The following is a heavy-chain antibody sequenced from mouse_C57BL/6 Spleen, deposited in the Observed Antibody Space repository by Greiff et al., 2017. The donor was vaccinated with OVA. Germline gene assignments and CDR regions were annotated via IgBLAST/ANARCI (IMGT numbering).Heavy chain of an antibody. D-gene: IGHD2-5*01. V-gene: IGHV14-4*01. CDR2: IDPENGDT. Sequence: VQLQQSGAELVRPGASVKLSCTASGFNIKDDYMHWVKQRPEQGLEWIGWIDPENGDTEYASKFQGKATITADTSSNTAYLQLSSLTSEDTAVYYCTTVAYYSNYGYWGQGTTLTVSS. CDR3: TTVAYYSNYGY. J-gene: IGHJ2*01. CDR1: GFNIKDDY.